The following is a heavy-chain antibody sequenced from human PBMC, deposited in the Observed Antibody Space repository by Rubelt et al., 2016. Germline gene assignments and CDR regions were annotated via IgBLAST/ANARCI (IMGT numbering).Heavy chain of an antibody. Sequence: QLQLQESGPGLVKPSETLSLTCAVSGGSISSSSYYWGWIRQPPGKGLEWIGSIFHSGSTYYKPSLKSRITISVDTSKNQFSLKLSSVTAADTAVYFCAGFSPAVDYWGQGTLVTVSS. D-gene: IGHD2-2*01. CDR1: GGSISSSSYY. CDR2: IFHSGST. V-gene: IGHV4-39*07. CDR3: AGFSPAVDY. J-gene: IGHJ4*02.